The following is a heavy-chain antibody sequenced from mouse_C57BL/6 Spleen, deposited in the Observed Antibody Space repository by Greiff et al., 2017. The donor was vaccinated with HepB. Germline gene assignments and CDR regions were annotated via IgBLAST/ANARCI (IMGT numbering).Heavy chain of an antibody. Sequence: QVQLQQSGAELVRPGASVTLSCKASGYTFTDYEMHWVKQTPVHGLEWIGAIDPETGGTAYNQKFKGKAILTADKSSSTAYMELRSLTSEDSAVYYCTRSITTVVLDYWGQGTTLTVSS. CDR1: GYTFTDYE. CDR3: TRSITTVVLDY. CDR2: IDPETGGT. J-gene: IGHJ2*01. V-gene: IGHV1-15*01. D-gene: IGHD1-1*01.